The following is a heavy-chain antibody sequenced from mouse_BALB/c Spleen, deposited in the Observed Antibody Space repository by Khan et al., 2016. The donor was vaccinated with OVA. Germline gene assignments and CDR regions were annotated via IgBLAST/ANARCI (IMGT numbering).Heavy chain of an antibody. J-gene: IGHJ3*01. V-gene: IGHV1S137*01. Sequence: VQLQQSGAELVRPGVSVKISCKGSGYTFTDFTMHWVKQSHAKSLEWIGVVNTYYGDATYNQKFKGKATMTVDKSSTTAYMEIARLKSEDSDICFVARGGWGDRFAYWGQGTLVTVSA. CDR1: GYTFTDFT. CDR2: VNTYYGDA. D-gene: IGHD1-1*02. CDR3: ARGGWGDRFAY.